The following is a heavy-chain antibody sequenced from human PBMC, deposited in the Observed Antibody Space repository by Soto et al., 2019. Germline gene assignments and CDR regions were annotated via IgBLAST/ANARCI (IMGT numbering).Heavy chain of an antibody. V-gene: IGHV4-59*08. CDR2: IFYSGST. CDR1: GGSISSYH. CDR3: ARLIPFFLGGYYVTRAAFGM. J-gene: IGHJ3*02. Sequence: PSETLSLTCTVSGGSISSYHWSWIRQPPGKGLEWIGNIFYSGSTSYNPSLKSRVTISVDTSKNQFSLKLSSVTAADTAVYYCARLIPFFLGGYYVTRAAFGMWEQGRMVTVSS. D-gene: IGHD3-3*01.